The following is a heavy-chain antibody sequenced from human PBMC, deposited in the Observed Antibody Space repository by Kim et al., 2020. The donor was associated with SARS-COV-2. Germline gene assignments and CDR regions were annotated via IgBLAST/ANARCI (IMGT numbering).Heavy chain of an antibody. Sequence: YGQKFQDRVSMTSDTSARTVYMELTSLRSDDTAVYYCAREREATYYFDYWGQGTLVTVSS. CDR3: AREREATYYFDY. V-gene: IGHV1-46*01. J-gene: IGHJ4*02. D-gene: IGHD1-26*01.